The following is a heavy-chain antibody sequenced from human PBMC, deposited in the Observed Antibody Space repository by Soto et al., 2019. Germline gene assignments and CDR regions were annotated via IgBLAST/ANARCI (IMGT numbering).Heavy chain of an antibody. D-gene: IGHD3-10*01. CDR3: ARLTMAQDAFDI. CDR2: ISTYNGNT. J-gene: IGHJ3*02. CDR1: GYTFSSYG. V-gene: IGHV1-18*01. Sequence: QVQLVQSGAEVKKPGASVKVSCKASGYTFSSYGISWLRQAPGQGLEWMGWISTYNGNTNYAQKLQGRVTMTTDTSPSTAYRELRSLRSDDTAVYYCARLTMAQDAFDIWGQGTMVTVAS.